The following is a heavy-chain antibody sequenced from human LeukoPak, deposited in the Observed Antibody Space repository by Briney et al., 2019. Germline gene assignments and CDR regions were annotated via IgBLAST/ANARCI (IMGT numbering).Heavy chain of an antibody. D-gene: IGHD3-9*01. J-gene: IGHJ5*02. Sequence: GGSLRLSCAASGFTFSSYSMNWVRQAPGKGLEWVSAISGSGGRTYYADSVKGRYTISRDNSKNTLSLQMNTLRAEDTALYYCAKDPTYYDILTGTNWFDPWGQGTLVTVSS. CDR3: AKDPTYYDILTGTNWFDP. V-gene: IGHV3-23*01. CDR2: ISGSGGRT. CDR1: GFTFSSYS.